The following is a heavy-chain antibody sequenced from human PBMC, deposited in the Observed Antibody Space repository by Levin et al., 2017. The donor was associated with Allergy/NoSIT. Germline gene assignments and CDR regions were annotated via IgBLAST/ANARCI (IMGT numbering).Heavy chain of an antibody. Sequence: SGPTLVKPTQTLTLTCTFSGFSLSTSGVGVGWIRQPPGKALEWLALIYWDDDKRYSPSLKSRLTITKDTSKNQVVLTMTNMDPVDTATYYCAHSLWDTAMVNNWFDPWGQGTLVTVSS. V-gene: IGHV2-5*02. CDR3: AHSLWDTAMVNNWFDP. D-gene: IGHD5-18*01. J-gene: IGHJ5*02. CDR2: IYWDDDK. CDR1: GFSLSTSGVG.